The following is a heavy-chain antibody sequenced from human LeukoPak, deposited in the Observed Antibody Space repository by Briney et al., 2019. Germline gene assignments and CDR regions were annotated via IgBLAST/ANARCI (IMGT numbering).Heavy chain of an antibody. CDR2: IKSKTDGGTT. Sequence: GGSLRLSCAASGFTFSNAWMSWVRQAPGKGLEWVGCIKSKTDGGTTDYAAPVKGRFTISRDDSKNTLYLQMNSLKTEDTAVYYCTTDFAVAATPIGYWGQGTLVTVSS. CDR3: TTDFAVAATPIGY. D-gene: IGHD2-15*01. J-gene: IGHJ4*02. V-gene: IGHV3-15*01. CDR1: GFTFSNAW.